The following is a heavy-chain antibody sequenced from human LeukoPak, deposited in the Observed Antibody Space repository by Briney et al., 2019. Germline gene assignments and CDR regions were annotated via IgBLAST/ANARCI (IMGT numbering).Heavy chain of an antibody. J-gene: IGHJ4*02. CDR3: ARGQTAAGEIWYFDY. V-gene: IGHV4-59*01. D-gene: IGHD6-13*01. Sequence: SETLSLTCTVSGGSINGYFWSWIRQPPGKGLEWLGHVYFSGSTKYNPSLESRVAILIDTSKKQSSLKLSSMTAADTAVYYCARGQTAAGEIWYFDYWGQGSLLTVAS. CDR1: GGSINGYF. CDR2: VYFSGST.